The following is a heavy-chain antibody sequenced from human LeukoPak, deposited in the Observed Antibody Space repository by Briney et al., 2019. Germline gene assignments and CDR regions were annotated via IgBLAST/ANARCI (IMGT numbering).Heavy chain of an antibody. V-gene: IGHV4-34*01. CDR3: ARGRPARLHSGSYHDY. CDR1: GGSFSGYY. CDR2: INHSGST. D-gene: IGHD1-26*01. J-gene: IGHJ4*02. Sequence: SETLSLTCAVYGGSFSGYYWSWIRQPPGKGLEWIGEINHSGSTNYNPSLKSRVTISVDTSKSQFSLKLSSVTAADTAVYYCARGRPARLHSGSYHDYWGQGTLVTVSS.